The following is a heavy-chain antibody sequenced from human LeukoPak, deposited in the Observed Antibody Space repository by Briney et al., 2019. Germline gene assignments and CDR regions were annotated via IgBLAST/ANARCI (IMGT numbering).Heavy chain of an antibody. J-gene: IGHJ4*02. V-gene: IGHV1-46*01. D-gene: IGHD6-19*01. CDR3: ARAVAGHPHFDY. Sequence: ASVKVSCKASGYTFTSYYMHWVRQAPGQGLEWMGIIDPSGGSTSYAQKFQGRVTMTRDTSTSTVYMELSSLRSEDTAVYYCARAVAGHPHFDYWGQGTLVNVSS. CDR2: IDPSGGST. CDR1: GYTFTSYY.